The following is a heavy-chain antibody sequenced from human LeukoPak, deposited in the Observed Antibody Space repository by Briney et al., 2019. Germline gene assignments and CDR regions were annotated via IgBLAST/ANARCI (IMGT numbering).Heavy chain of an antibody. J-gene: IGHJ4*02. CDR1: GFIFSTYD. CDR3: AKDIYSSGWSPDN. CDR2: ISSSSGFI. D-gene: IGHD6-19*01. V-gene: IGHV3-21*01. Sequence: GGSLRLSCAASGFIFSTYDMTWVRQAPGKGLEWVSSISSSSGFIYSADSAKGRFTFSRDNDKNSLYLQMNSLRAEDTAVYYCAKDIYSSGWSPDNWGQGTLVTVSS.